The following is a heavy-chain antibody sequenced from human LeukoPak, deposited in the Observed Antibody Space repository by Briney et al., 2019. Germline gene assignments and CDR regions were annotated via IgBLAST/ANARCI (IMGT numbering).Heavy chain of an antibody. CDR3: AKYHPIGAQETPPYYFDY. CDR2: ISGSGGST. Sequence: PGGSLRLSCAASGFTFSSYAMSWVRQAPGKGLEWVSAISGSGGSTYYADSVKGRFTISRDNSKYTLYLQMNSLRAEDTAVYYCAKYHPIGAQETPPYYFDYWGQGTLVTVSS. V-gene: IGHV3-23*01. J-gene: IGHJ4*02. CDR1: GFTFSSYA. D-gene: IGHD2-2*01.